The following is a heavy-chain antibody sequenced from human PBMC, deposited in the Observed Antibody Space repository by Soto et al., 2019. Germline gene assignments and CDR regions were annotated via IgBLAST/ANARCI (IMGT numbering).Heavy chain of an antibody. J-gene: IGHJ5*02. D-gene: IGHD3-10*01. Sequence: SETLSLTCTVSGGSISSYYWSWIRQPPGKGLEWIGYIYYSGSTNYNPSLKSRVTISVDTSKNQFSLKLSSVTAADTAVYYCASTLGFGESYDWFDPWGQGTLVTVS. V-gene: IGHV4-59*08. CDR2: IYYSGST. CDR3: ASTLGFGESYDWFDP. CDR1: GGSISSYY.